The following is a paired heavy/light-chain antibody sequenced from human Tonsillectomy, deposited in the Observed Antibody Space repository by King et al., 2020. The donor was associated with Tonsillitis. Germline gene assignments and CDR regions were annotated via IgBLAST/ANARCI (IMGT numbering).Light chain of an antibody. Sequence: DIVMTQSPDSLALSLGERATINCKSSQTVLSTSSNNHYLAWYQQKPGQPPKLLIYWASTRASGVPARFSGSGSGTDFTLTIDSLQAEDVAVYYCQQFFNTPHFGGGTKVEI. J-gene: IGKJ4*01. V-gene: IGKV4-1*01. CDR3: QQFFNTPH. CDR1: QTVLSTSSNNHY. CDR2: WAS.
Heavy chain of an antibody. D-gene: IGHD3-22*01. V-gene: IGHV4-39*01. CDR1: GVSISGSSDY. CDR3: ARRNYDKVAFDM. CDR2: IYYTGIT. J-gene: IGHJ3*02. Sequence: QLQLQESGPRLVKPSETLSLNCTVSGVSISGSSDYWGWIRQPPGKGLEWIGSIYYTGITNYNPSLWRRVTMSVDTSENQLSLKLSSVTAADTAIYYCARRNYDKVAFDMWGQGTKVTVSS.